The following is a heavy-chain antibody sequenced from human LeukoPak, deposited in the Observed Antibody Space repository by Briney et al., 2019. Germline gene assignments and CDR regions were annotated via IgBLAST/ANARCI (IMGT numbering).Heavy chain of an antibody. J-gene: IGHJ4*02. CDR3: ARGPSVLLWFGEFY. CDR1: GYTFTSYS. Sequence: ASVKVSCKASGYTFTSYSMKWVRQAPGQGLEWMGWINTNTGNPTYAQGFTGRFVFSLDTSVSTAYLQISSLKAEDTAVYYCARGPSVLLWFGEFYWGQGTLVTVSS. D-gene: IGHD3-10*01. V-gene: IGHV7-4-1*02. CDR2: INTNTGNP.